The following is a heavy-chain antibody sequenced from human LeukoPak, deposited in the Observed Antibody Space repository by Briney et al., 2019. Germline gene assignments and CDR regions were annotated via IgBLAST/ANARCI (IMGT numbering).Heavy chain of an antibody. CDR3: AKEQNTYSSSPPDY. J-gene: IGHJ4*02. CDR2: ISGSGGST. V-gene: IGHV3-23*01. D-gene: IGHD6-13*01. CDR1: GFTFSSYA. Sequence: GGSLRLSCAASGFTFSSYAMSWVRQAPRKGLEWVSVISGSGGSTYYADSVKGRFTISRDNSKNTLYLQMNSLRAEDTAVYYCAKEQNTYSSSPPDYWGQGTLVTVSS.